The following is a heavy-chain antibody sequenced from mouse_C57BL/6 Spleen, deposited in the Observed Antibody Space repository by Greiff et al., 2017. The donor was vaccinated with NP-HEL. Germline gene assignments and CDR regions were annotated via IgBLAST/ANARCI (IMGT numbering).Heavy chain of an antibody. CDR3: ARGSYDYDGDYYAMDY. CDR2: INPNNGGT. D-gene: IGHD2-4*01. J-gene: IGHJ4*01. CDR1: GYTFTDYY. Sequence: EVQLQQSGPELVKPGASVKISCKASGYTFTDYYMNWVKQSHGKSLEWIGDINPNNGGTSYNQKFKGKATLTVDKSSSTAYMELRSLTSEDSAVYYCARGSYDYDGDYYAMDYWGQGTSVTVSS. V-gene: IGHV1-26*01.